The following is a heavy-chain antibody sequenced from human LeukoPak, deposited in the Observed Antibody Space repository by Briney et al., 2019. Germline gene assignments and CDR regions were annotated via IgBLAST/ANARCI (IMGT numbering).Heavy chain of an antibody. V-gene: IGHV3-23*01. CDR2: ISGSGGSI. J-gene: IGHJ3*02. CDR3: AKDLSSGYGVGDAFDI. Sequence: GGSLRLSCAASGFTFSSYAMSWVRQAPGKGLEWVSAISGSGGSIYYADSVKGRFTISRDNSKNTLHLQVNSLRAEDTAVYYCAKDLSSGYGVGDAFDIWGQGTMVTVSS. D-gene: IGHD3-22*01. CDR1: GFTFSSYA.